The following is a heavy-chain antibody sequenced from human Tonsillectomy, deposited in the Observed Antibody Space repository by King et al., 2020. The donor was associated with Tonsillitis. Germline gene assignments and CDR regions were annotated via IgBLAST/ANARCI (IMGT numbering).Heavy chain of an antibody. CDR1: GGSFSGYY. J-gene: IGHJ6*03. CDR3: ARGGGSIFGVIVADSYYYYMDV. CDR2: INHSGST. V-gene: IGHV4-34*01. Sequence: VQLQQWGARLLKPSETLSLTCAVYGGSFSGYYWTWIRQPPGKGLEWIGEINHSGSTNYNPSLNSRVTISVDTSKNQSSLPLGSWTAADTAVYYCARGGGSIFGVIVADSYYYYMDVWGKGTTVTVSS. D-gene: IGHD3-3*01.